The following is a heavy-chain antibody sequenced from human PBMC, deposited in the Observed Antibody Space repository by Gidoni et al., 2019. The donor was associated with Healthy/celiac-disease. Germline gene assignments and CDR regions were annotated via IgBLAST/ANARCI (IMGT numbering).Heavy chain of an antibody. CDR2: INHSGST. J-gene: IGHJ4*02. Sequence: QVQLQQWGAGLLKPSETLSLTCAVYGGSFSGYYWSWIRQPPGKGLEWIGEINHSGSTNYNPSLKSRVTISVDTSKNQFSLKLSSGTAADTAVYYCARGYYDSSGYLLDYWGQGTLVTVSS. CDR3: ARGYYDSSGYLLDY. D-gene: IGHD3-22*01. V-gene: IGHV4-34*01. CDR1: GGSFSGYY.